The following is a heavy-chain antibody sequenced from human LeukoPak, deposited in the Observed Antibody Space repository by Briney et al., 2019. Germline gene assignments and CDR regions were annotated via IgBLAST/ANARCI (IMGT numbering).Heavy chain of an antibody. V-gene: IGHV3-74*01. CDR1: GFTFSSYC. D-gene: IGHD6-19*01. CDR2: ISSDWSST. CDR3: ARWGISGQLDC. Sequence: AETLTLTCAASGFTFSSYCFDWGRQAQGKGLVLVSRISSDWSSTYYADSAESRCTTSRENATNKQYLQMMSPIAAATAALYYARWGISGQLDCWGQGTLVTVPS. J-gene: IGHJ4*02.